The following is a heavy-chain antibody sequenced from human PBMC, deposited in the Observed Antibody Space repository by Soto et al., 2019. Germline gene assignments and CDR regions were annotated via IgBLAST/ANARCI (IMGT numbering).Heavy chain of an antibody. Sequence: EVQLLESGGGLVQPGGSLRLSCAASGFTFSSYAMSWVRQAPGKGLEWVSAISGSGGSTYYADSVKGRFTIARDNSKNTLYLQMNSLRAEDTAVYYCAKNSNYVNYFDYWGQGTLVTVSS. CDR2: ISGSGGST. CDR1: GFTFSSYA. D-gene: IGHD4-4*01. CDR3: AKNSNYVNYFDY. V-gene: IGHV3-23*01. J-gene: IGHJ4*02.